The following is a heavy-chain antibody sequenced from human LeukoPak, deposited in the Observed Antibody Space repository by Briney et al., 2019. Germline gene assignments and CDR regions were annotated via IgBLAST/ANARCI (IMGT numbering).Heavy chain of an antibody. V-gene: IGHV3-23*01. J-gene: IGHJ4*02. CDR3: AKALIALWFGVVNDY. Sequence: GSLRLSCAASGFTFSSYAMSWVRQAPGKGLEWVSVISGSGGSTYYADSVKGRFTISRDNSKNTLYLQMNSLRGEDTAVYYCAKALIALWFGVVNDYWGQGTLVTVSS. CDR1: GFTFSSYA. D-gene: IGHD3-10*01. CDR2: ISGSGGST.